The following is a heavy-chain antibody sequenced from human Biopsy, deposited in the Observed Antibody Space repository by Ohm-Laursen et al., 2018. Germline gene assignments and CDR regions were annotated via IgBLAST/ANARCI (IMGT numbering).Heavy chain of an antibody. V-gene: IGHV4-39*01. J-gene: IGHJ4*02. CDR3: ARHSLDDFWSGAHYYFDY. D-gene: IGHD3-3*01. CDR2: VYYSGST. Sequence: TLSLTCSVSGGSISRSSYNWGWIRLPPGKGLEWIGHVYYSGSTFYNSSLESRVTVSVDTSKNQFHLRLTSMSASDTAVYYCARHSLDDFWSGAHYYFDYWGLGTLVTVSS. CDR1: GGSISRSSYN.